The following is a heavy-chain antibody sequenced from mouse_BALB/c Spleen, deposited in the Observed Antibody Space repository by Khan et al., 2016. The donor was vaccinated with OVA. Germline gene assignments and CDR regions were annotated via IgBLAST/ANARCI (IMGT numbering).Heavy chain of an antibody. CDR2: ISSGDSYT. Sequence: EVELVESGGDLVKPGGSLKLSCAASGFTFSGYALSWVRQTPEKRLEWVATISSGDSYTYYPDSVKGRFTISRDTAKNTLYLQMSSLTSEDTAMYYCARPPITTVVATSYGFFDVWGAGTTVTVSS. V-gene: IGHV5-9-3*01. CDR3: ARPPITTVVATSYGFFDV. CDR1: GFTFSGYA. D-gene: IGHD1-1*01. J-gene: IGHJ1*01.